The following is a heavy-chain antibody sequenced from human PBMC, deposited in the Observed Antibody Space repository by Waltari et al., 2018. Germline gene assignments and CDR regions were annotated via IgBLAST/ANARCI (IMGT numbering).Heavy chain of an antibody. CDR3: ASGNSHAFDL. Sequence: EVQLVESGGGLVQPGGSLRVSCTASGFTFSSYWMHWVRQVQGKGLVGVPRINSDGSGTSYADSANGRFTISRDNAKNTLFLQMNSLRGEDTAVYYCASGNSHAFDLWGQGTMVTVSS. CDR2: INSDGSGT. D-gene: IGHD1-7*01. V-gene: IGHV3-74*01. CDR1: GFTFSSYW. J-gene: IGHJ3*01.